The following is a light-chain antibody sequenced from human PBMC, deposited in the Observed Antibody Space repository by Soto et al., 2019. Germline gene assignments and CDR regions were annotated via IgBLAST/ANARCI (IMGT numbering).Light chain of an antibody. CDR3: GAWDNSLSAYV. CDR1: NSNIGNNY. V-gene: IGLV1-51*02. CDR2: ENT. Sequence: QSVLTRPPSVSAAPGQKVTISCSGRNSNIGNNYVSWYQQFPGTAPKLLIYENTKRPSGIPDRFSGSKSGTSATLDITGLQTGDEADYCCGAWDNSLSAYVFGPGTKVTVL. J-gene: IGLJ1*01.